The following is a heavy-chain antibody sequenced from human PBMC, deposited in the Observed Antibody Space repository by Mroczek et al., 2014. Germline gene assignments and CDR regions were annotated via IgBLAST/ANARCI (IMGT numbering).Heavy chain of an antibody. D-gene: IGHD3-9*01. CDR1: GGSISSSSYY. Sequence: QVQLQESGPGLVKPSETLSLTCTVSGGSISSSSYYWGWIRQPPGKGLEWIGSIYYSGSTYYNPSLKSRVTISVDTSKNQFSLKLSSVTAADTAVYYCARVRTELRYFDWLTIPGGDDAFDIWGQGTMVTVSS. V-gene: IGHV4-39*01. J-gene: IGHJ3*02. CDR3: ARVRTELRYFDWLTIPGGDDAFDI. CDR2: IYYSGST.